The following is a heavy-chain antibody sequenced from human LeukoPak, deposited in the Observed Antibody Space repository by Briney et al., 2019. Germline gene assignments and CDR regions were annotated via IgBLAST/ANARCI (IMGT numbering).Heavy chain of an antibody. CDR3: ARDKKQLNAFDI. V-gene: IGHV4-31*03. CDR1: GGSISSGGYY. CDR2: IYYSGST. J-gene: IGHJ3*02. D-gene: IGHD6-13*01. Sequence: PSETLSLTCTVSGGSISSGGYYWSWIRQHPGKGLEWIGYIYYSGSTYYNPSLKSRVTISVDTSKNQFSLKLSSVTAADTAVYYCARDKKQLNAFDIWGQGTMVTVSS.